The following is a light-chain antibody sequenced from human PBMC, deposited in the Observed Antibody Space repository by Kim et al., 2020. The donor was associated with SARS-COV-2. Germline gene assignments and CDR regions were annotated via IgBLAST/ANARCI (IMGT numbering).Light chain of an antibody. CDR2: QDN. J-gene: IGLJ1*01. CDR1: KLGDKY. CDR3: QAWDSSTHNYV. V-gene: IGLV3-1*01. Sequence: SYELTQPPSVSVSLGQTASITCSGYKLGDKYVSWYQQKPGQSPVVVIYQDNQRPSGNPERFSGSNSGNTATLTISGTQAMDEADYYCQAWDSSTHNYVFGAGTKVTVL.